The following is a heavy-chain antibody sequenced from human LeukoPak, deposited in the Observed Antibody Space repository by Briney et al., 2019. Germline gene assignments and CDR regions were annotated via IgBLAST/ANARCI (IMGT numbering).Heavy chain of an antibody. CDR1: GYTFSSYG. CDR2: ISAYNGDT. CDR3: ARDPSGSFDFDY. Sequence: ASVKVSCKASGYTFSSYGISWVRQAPGQGLEWMGWISAYNGDTNYAQKVQGRVTMTTDTSTSTAHMELRSLKSDDTAVYYCARDPSGSFDFDYWGQGTLVTVSS. J-gene: IGHJ4*02. D-gene: IGHD1-26*01. V-gene: IGHV1-18*01.